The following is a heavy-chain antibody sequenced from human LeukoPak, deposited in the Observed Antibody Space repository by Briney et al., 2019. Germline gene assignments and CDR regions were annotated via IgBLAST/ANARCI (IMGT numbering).Heavy chain of an antibody. V-gene: IGHV4-34*01. CDR2: INHSGST. J-gene: IGHJ5*02. CDR3: ERGLGYCSSTSCYRAPNWFDP. Sequence: SETLSLTCAVYGGSFSGYYRGWIRQPPGKGLEWIGEINHSGSTNYNPSLKSRVTISVDTSKNQFSLKLSSVTAADTAVYYCERGLGYCSSTSCYRAPNWFDPWGQGTLVTVSS. D-gene: IGHD2-2*01. CDR1: GGSFSGYY.